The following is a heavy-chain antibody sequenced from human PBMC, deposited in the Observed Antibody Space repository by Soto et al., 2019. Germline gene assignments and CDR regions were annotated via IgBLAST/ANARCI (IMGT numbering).Heavy chain of an antibody. D-gene: IGHD2-15*01. V-gene: IGHV3-30-3*01. CDR2: ISYDGSNK. CDR3: ARFKGYCSGGSCYSAFGGGTTYYYYGMDV. CDR1: GFTFSSYA. J-gene: IGHJ6*02. Sequence: QVQLVESGGGVVQPGRSLRLSCAASGFTFSSYAMHWVRQAPGKGLEWVAVISYDGSNKYYADSVKGRFTISRDNSKNPLYLQMNSLRAEDTALYYCARFKGYCSGGSCYSAFGGGTTYYYYGMDVWGQGTTVTVSS.